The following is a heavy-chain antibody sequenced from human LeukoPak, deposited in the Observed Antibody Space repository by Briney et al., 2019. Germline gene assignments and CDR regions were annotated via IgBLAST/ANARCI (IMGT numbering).Heavy chain of an antibody. J-gene: IGHJ6*03. Sequence: GGSLRLSCAASGFDFSRSWMNWVRQAPGKGLEWVANMKPDGRRKYYADSVKGRFTISRDNAKNSLYLQMNSLRAEDTAVYYCASGARDVTMIVVVTPGPYYMDVWGKGTTVTVSS. V-gene: IGHV3-7*01. CDR2: MKPDGRRK. CDR3: ASGARDVTMIVVVTPGPYYMDV. CDR1: GFDFSRSW. D-gene: IGHD3-22*01.